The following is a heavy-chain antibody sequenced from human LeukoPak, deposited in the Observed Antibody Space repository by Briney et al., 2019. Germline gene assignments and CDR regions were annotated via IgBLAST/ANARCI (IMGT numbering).Heavy chain of an antibody. CDR2: IYYSGST. CDR1: GGSISSYY. J-gene: IGHJ4*02. Sequence: SETLSLTCTVSGGSISSYYWSWIRQPPGKGLEWIGYIYYSGSTNYNPSLKSRVTISVDTSKNQFSLKLSSVTAADTAVYYCARDRRKWELPYLDYWGQGTLVTVSS. D-gene: IGHD1-26*01. V-gene: IGHV4-59*01. CDR3: ARDRRKWELPYLDY.